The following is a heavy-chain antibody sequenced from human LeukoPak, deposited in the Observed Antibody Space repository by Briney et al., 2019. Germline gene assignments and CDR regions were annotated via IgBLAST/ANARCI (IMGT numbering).Heavy chain of an antibody. D-gene: IGHD2-2*01. CDR3: ARGTHCSSTSCHFDY. CDR1: GLSVSSSY. J-gene: IGHJ4*02. V-gene: IGHV3-53*01. CDR2: IYSGGTT. Sequence: PGGPLRLSCAASGLSVSSSYMSWVRQAPGKGLEWVSVIYSGGTTYYADSVEGRFTISRDNSKNTLDLQMNSLRAEDTAVYYCARGTHCSSTSCHFDYWGQGTLVTVSS.